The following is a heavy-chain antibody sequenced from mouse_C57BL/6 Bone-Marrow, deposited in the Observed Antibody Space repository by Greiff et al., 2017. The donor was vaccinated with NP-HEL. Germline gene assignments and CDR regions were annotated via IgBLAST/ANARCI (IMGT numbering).Heavy chain of an antibody. J-gene: IGHJ3*01. D-gene: IGHD2-4*01. CDR2: IYPGSGST. V-gene: IGHV1-55*01. CDR1: GYTFTSYW. CDR3: ARQEDYDYPWFAY. Sequence: QVQLKQPGAELVKPGASVKMSCKASGYTFTSYWITWVKQRPGQGLEWIGDIYPGSGSTNYNEKFKSKATLTVDTSSSTAYMQLSSLTSEDSAVYYCARQEDYDYPWFAYWGQGTLVTVSA.